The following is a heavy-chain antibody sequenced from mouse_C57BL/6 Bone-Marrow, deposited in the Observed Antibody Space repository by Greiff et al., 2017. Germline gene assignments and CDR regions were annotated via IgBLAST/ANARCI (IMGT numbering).Heavy chain of an antibody. V-gene: IGHV1-43*01. CDR1: GYSFTGYY. Sequence: EVKLMESGPELVKPGASVKISCKASGYSFTGYYMHWVKQSSEKSLEWIGEINPSTGDTSYNQKFKGKAKLTAVTSASTAYMELSSLTNEDSAVXYCTRVMITRAMDYWGQGTSVTVSS. J-gene: IGHJ4*01. D-gene: IGHD2-4*01. CDR2: INPSTGDT. CDR3: TRVMITRAMDY.